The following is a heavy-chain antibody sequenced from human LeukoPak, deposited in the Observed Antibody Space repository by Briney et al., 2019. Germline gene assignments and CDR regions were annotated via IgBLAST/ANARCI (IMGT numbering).Heavy chain of an antibody. CDR2: ISYDGSNK. Sequence: GGSLRLSCAASGFTFSSYAMHWVRQAPGKGLEWVAVISYDGSNKYYADSVKGRFTISRDNSKNTLYLQMSSLRAEDTALYYCARVVYDSWSAYDYWGQGTLVTVSS. CDR3: ARVVYDSWSAYDY. V-gene: IGHV3-30-3*01. J-gene: IGHJ4*02. D-gene: IGHD3-3*01. CDR1: GFTFSSYA.